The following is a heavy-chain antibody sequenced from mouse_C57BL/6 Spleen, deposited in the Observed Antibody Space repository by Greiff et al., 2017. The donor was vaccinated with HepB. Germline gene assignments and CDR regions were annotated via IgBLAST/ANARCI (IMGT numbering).Heavy chain of an antibody. CDR2: IWSGGST. V-gene: IGHV2-2*01. D-gene: IGHD1-1*01. CDR1: GFSLTSYG. J-gene: IGHJ2*01. Sequence: VKLQESGPGLVQPSQSLSITCTVSGFSLTSYGVHWVRQSPGKGLEWLGVIWSGGSTDYNAAFISRLSISQDNSQRHVFFKMNSLQADDTAIYYCARNEITTVVGLDYWGQGTTLTVSS. CDR3: ARNEITTVVGLDY.